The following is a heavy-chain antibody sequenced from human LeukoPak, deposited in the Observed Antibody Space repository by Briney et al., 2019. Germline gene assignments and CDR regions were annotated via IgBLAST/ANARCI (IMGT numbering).Heavy chain of an antibody. D-gene: IGHD1-26*01. Sequence: GRSLRLSCAASGFTFDDYAMHWVRQAPGKGLEWVSGISWNSGSIGYADSVKGRFTISRDNAKNSLYLQMNNLRAEDTAVYYCARGRSPFDIWGQGTMVTVSS. V-gene: IGHV3-9*01. CDR2: ISWNSGSI. CDR1: GFTFDDYA. CDR3: ARGRSPFDI. J-gene: IGHJ3*02.